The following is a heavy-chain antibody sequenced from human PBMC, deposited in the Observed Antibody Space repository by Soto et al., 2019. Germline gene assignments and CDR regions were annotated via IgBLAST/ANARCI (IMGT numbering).Heavy chain of an antibody. V-gene: IGHV1-18*01. CDR2: ITTYNGNT. Sequence: QVQLVQSGVEVREPGASVKVSCKAVRYIFTNYGVSWVRQAPGQGLEWMGWITTYNGNTEYAQKFQGSVTMTTDASTSTAYMELGSLRSDDTAIYYCARALTGYGMDVWGQGTTVTVSS. CDR3: ARALTGYGMDV. CDR1: RYIFTNYG. J-gene: IGHJ6*02.